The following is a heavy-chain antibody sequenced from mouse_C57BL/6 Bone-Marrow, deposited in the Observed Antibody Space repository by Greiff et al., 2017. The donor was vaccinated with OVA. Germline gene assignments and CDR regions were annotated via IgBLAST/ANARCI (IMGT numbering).Heavy chain of an antibody. D-gene: IGHD2-5*01. CDR2: IYPGSGST. CDR1: GYTFTSYW. CDR3: ARKDSNHWDVGMDY. V-gene: IGHV1-55*01. J-gene: IGHJ4*01. Sequence: QVQLQQPGAELVKPGASVKMSCKASGYTFTSYWITWVKQRPGQGLEWIGDIYPGSGSTNYNEKFKSKATLTVDTSSSTAYMQLSSLTSEDSAVYYCARKDSNHWDVGMDYWGQGTSVTVSS.